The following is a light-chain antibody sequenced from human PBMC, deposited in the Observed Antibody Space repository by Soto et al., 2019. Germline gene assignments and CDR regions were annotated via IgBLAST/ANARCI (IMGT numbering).Light chain of an antibody. CDR1: SSNIGNNA. V-gene: IGLV1-36*01. CDR3: AAWDDSLNGPV. J-gene: IGLJ2*01. Sequence: QAVLTQPPSVSEAPRQRVTISCSGSSSNIGNNAVNWYQQLPGNAPKLLIYYDDLLPSGVSDRFSGSKSGTSASLAISGLQSEDEADYYCAAWDDSLNGPVFGGGTKVTVL. CDR2: YDD.